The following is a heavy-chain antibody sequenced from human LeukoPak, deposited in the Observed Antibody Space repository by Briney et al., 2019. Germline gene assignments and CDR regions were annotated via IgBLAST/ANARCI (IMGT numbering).Heavy chain of an antibody. J-gene: IGHJ4*02. D-gene: IGHD1-26*01. CDR3: ARDLVGSYYN. CDR2: INPNSGGT. V-gene: IGHV1-2*02. CDR1: GYTFTRYY. Sequence: ASVKVSCKASGYTFTRYYMHWVRQAPGQGLEGMGWINPNSGGTNYAQKFHGRVTMTRDTSISTAYMELSRLRSDDTAVYYCARDLVGSYYNWGQGTLVTVSS.